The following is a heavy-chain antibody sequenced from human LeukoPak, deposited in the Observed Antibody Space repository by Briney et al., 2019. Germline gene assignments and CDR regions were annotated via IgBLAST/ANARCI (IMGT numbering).Heavy chain of an antibody. D-gene: IGHD6-6*01. CDR1: GFTFSNYA. J-gene: IGHJ4*02. V-gene: IGHV3-64D*06. CDR3: VKDRSIAAPNNDFFDS. CDR2: ISSNGATT. Sequence: GGSLRLSCAASGFTFSNYAIRWVRQAPGKGLEFVSHISSNGATTYYADSVKGRFTISRDNSKNTLYLQMSSLRADDTAVYYCVKDRSIAAPNNDFFDSWGQGALVTVSS.